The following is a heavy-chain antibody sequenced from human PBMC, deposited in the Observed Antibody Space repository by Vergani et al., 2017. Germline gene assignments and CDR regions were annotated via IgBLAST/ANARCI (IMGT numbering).Heavy chain of an antibody. CDR3: AKDLSPDTSCYRD. V-gene: IGHV3-23*01. CDR2: ISGSGGST. CDR1: GFTFNHYA. D-gene: IGHD2-2*02. J-gene: IGHJ4*02. Sequence: EVQLLESGGDLVQPGGSLRLSCAASGFTFNHYAMNWVRQAPGKGLEWVSGISGSGGSTYYADSVKGRFTISRDNSKNTLYLQMNSLRAEDTAVYYCAKDLSPDTSCYRDWGQGTLVTVSS.